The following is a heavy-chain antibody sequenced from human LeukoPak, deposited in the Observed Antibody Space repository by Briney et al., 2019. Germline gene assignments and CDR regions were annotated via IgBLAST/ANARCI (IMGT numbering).Heavy chain of an antibody. CDR3: ARFQRPPTSVLDI. J-gene: IGHJ3*02. CDR1: GFTFSDHN. CDR2: SRNKANSYTT. Sequence: GGSLRPFCAASGFTFSDHNMDWVRQAPGKGLEWVGRSRNKANSYTTEYAASVKGRFTFSRDDSKNSLYLQMNSLRAEDTAVYYCARFQRPPTSVLDIWGQGTMVTVSS. V-gene: IGHV3-72*01. D-gene: IGHD3-10*02.